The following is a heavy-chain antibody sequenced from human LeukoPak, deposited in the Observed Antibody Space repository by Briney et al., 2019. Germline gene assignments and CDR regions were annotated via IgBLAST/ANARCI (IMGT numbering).Heavy chain of an antibody. D-gene: IGHD2-15*01. J-gene: IGHJ6*03. Sequence: GGSLRLSCAASGFTFSSYWMRWVRQAPGKGLVWVSRINSDGGSTRYADSVKGRFTISRDNAKNSLYLQMNSLRAEDTALYYSARVGQDIVVVVAATPYYYYMDVWGKGTTVTVSS. V-gene: IGHV3-74*01. CDR3: ARVGQDIVVVVAATPYYYYMDV. CDR1: GFTFSSYW. CDR2: INSDGGST.